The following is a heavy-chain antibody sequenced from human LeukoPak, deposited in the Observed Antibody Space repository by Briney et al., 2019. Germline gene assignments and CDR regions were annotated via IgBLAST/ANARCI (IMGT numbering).Heavy chain of an antibody. CDR3: ARRVTGNYYYYMDI. CDR1: GYRFTSHW. D-gene: IGHD1-20*01. J-gene: IGHJ6*03. V-gene: IGHV5-51*01. Sequence: GESLKISCKTSGYRFTSHWIAWVRQTPGKGLEWMGIIHPDDSETKYSPSFQGHVTISVDETFNTAYLQWNSLKASDTAIYYCARRVTGNYYYYMDIWGKGTTVIVSS. CDR2: IHPDDSET.